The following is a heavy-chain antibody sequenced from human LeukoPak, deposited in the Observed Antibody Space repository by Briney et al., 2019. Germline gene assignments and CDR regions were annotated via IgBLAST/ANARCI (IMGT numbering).Heavy chain of an antibody. D-gene: IGHD3-10*01. V-gene: IGHV3-43*01. CDR3: AKDIAYYYGSGRGYGMDV. Sequence: GGSLRVSCAASGFPFDDYTMHWVRQAPGKGLECVSLISWDGGSTYYADSVKGRFTISRDNSKDSLYLQMNSLITEDTALYYCAKDIAYYYGSGRGYGMDVWGQGTTVTVSS. CDR2: ISWDGGST. CDR1: GFPFDDYT. J-gene: IGHJ6*02.